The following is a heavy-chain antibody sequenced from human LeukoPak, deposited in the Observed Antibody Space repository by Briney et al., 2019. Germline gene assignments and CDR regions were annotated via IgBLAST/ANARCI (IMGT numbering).Heavy chain of an antibody. Sequence: GGSLRLSCAASGFTFSSYGMHWVRQAPGKGLEWVAVISYDGSNKYYADSMKGRFTISRDNSKNTLYLQMNSLRAEDTAVYYCAKGRLRGYSYGYYFDYWGQGTLVTVSS. V-gene: IGHV3-30*18. CDR2: ISYDGSNK. J-gene: IGHJ4*02. CDR1: GFTFSSYG. D-gene: IGHD5-18*01. CDR3: AKGRLRGYSYGYYFDY.